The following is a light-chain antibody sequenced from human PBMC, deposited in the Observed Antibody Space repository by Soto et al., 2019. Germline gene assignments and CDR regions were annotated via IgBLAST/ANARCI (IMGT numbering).Light chain of an antibody. CDR3: AAWDDSLNGYG. CDR2: SNN. CDR1: SSNIGSNT. J-gene: IGLJ1*01. Sequence: QSVLTQPPSASGTPGQRVTISCSGSSSNIGSNTVNWYQQLPGTAPKLLIYSNNPRPSGVPDRFSGSKSGTSASLAIRGLQSEDEADYDCAAWDDSLNGYGFGTGTKVTVL. V-gene: IGLV1-44*01.